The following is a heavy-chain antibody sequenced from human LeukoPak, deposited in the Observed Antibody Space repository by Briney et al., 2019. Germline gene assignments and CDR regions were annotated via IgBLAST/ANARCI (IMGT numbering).Heavy chain of an antibody. V-gene: IGHV4-39*07. CDR2: IYYSGST. CDR3: ARVKWELLDY. CDR1: GGSISSYSYY. D-gene: IGHD1-26*01. Sequence: SETLSLTCSVSGGSISSYSYYWGWIRQPPGKGLEWIASIYYSGSTYYNPSLKSRVTMSVDTSKNQFSLKLSSMTAADTAVYYCARVKWELLDYWGQGTLVTVSS. J-gene: IGHJ4*02.